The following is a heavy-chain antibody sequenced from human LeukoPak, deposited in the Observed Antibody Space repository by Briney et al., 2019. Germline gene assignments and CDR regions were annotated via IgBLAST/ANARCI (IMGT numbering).Heavy chain of an antibody. J-gene: IGHJ4*02. V-gene: IGHV6-1*01. CDR1: GDSVSNSSAV. CDR3: VRSQYWRFDD. Sequence: SQTLPLTCAISGDSVSNSSAVWNWIRQCPSRGLEWLGRTYYRSKWYNDYGASVKSRITVNPDTSKNQFSLQLNSVTPEDTAVYYCVRSQYWRFDDWGQGTLVTVSS. D-gene: IGHD2-8*02. CDR2: TYYRSKWYN.